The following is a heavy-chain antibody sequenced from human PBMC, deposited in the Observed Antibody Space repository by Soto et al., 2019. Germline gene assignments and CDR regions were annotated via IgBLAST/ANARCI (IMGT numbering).Heavy chain of an antibody. CDR1: GFTFGTTA. D-gene: IGHD3-10*01. Sequence: QLLQSGGGLVQPGGSLTLSCAASGFTFGTTAMSWVRQAPGEGLEWVSTIDGSGGITYYADSVKGRFTISRDNSRNTVYLQMNSLRGDDTARYYCVKNSGWFNTWGQGALVTVSS. V-gene: IGHV3-23*01. J-gene: IGHJ5*02. CDR2: IDGSGGIT. CDR3: VKNSGWFNT.